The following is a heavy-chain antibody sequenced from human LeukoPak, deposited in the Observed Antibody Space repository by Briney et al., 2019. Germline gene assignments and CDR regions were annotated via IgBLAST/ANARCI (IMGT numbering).Heavy chain of an antibody. J-gene: IGHJ4*02. D-gene: IGHD5-18*01. CDR1: GFTFSGSA. V-gene: IGHV3-73*01. Sequence: GGSLRLSCAASGFTFSGSAMHWVRQASGKGLEWVGRIRSKANSYATAYAASVKGRFTISRDNAKNTVYLQLNSLRAEDTAVYYCARGGAYSYGYVGYWGQGTLVTVSS. CDR2: IRSKANSYAT. CDR3: ARGGAYSYGYVGY.